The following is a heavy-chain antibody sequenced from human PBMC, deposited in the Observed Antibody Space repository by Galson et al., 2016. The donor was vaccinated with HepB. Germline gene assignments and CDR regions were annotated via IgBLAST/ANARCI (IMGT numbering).Heavy chain of an antibody. CDR3: ARCVAAAGTFAFDI. Sequence: PALVKPPQTLTLTCTFSGFSLPTNGMCVSWIRQPPGKALEWLALIDWDDDKYYNTSLKTRLTISKDTSKNQVLLTVINLDPVDTATYYCARCVAAAGTFAFDIWGQGTMVTVSS. CDR1: GFSLPTNGMC. CDR2: IDWDDDK. D-gene: IGHD6-25*01. V-gene: IGHV2-70*13. J-gene: IGHJ3*02.